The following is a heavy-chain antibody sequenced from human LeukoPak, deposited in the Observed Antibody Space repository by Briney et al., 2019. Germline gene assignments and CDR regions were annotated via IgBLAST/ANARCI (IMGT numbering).Heavy chain of an antibody. J-gene: IGHJ4*02. V-gene: IGHV4-59*01. CDR1: GGSISSYY. CDR2: IYYSGST. D-gene: IGHD3-22*01. CDR3: ARSRGGSYYGFDY. Sequence: PSETLSLTCTVSGGSISSYYWSWIRQPPGKGLEWIGYIYYSGSTKYNPSLKSRVTISVDTSKNQFSLKLSSVTAADTAVYYCARSRGGSYYGFDYWGQGTLVTVSS.